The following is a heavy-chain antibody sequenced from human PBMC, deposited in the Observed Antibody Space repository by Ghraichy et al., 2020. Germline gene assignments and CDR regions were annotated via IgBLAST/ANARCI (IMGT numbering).Heavy chain of an antibody. Sequence: ASVKVSCKAYEYTFTKYYIHWVRQAPGQGLEWMGIINSNGGSTTYAQKYQGRVTMTRDTSTSTVYMELSSLISEDTAVYYCARDLTFGRATYFYYYGMDVWGQGTTVTVSS. CDR3: ARDLTFGRATYFYYYGMDV. J-gene: IGHJ6*02. CDR2: INSNGGST. D-gene: IGHD3-16*01. CDR1: EYTFTKYY. V-gene: IGHV1-46*01.